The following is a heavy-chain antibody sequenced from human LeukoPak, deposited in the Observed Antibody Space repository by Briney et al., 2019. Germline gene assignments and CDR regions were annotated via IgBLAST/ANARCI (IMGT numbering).Heavy chain of an antibody. D-gene: IGHD6-6*01. Sequence: PGRSLRLSCAASGFTFDDYAMHWVRQAPGKGLEWVSGISWNSGSIGYADSVKGRFTISRDNAKNSLYLQMNSLRAEDMALYYCAKAYSSSGSWYFDLWGRGTLVTVSS. V-gene: IGHV3-9*03. CDR1: GFTFDDYA. CDR2: ISWNSGSI. CDR3: AKAYSSSGSWYFDL. J-gene: IGHJ2*01.